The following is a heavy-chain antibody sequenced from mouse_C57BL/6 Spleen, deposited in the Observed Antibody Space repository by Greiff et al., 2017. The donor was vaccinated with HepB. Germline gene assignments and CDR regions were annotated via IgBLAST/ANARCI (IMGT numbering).Heavy chain of an antibody. CDR1: GYTFTSYW. Sequence: VQLQQSGAELVKPGASVKMSCKASGYTFTSYWITWVKQRPGQGLEWIGDIYPGSGSTNYNEKFKSKATLTVDTSSSTAYMQLSSLTSEDSAVYYCARWYYGTAWFAYWGQGTLVTVSA. CDR3: ARWYYGTAWFAY. V-gene: IGHV1-55*01. D-gene: IGHD1-1*01. J-gene: IGHJ3*01. CDR2: IYPGSGST.